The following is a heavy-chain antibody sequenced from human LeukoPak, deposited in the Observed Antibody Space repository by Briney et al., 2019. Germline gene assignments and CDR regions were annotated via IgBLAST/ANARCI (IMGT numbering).Heavy chain of an antibody. CDR3: TTRVVTTNDY. CDR1: GFTFSESW. V-gene: IGHV3-15*01. CDR2: VKRKTDGETT. J-gene: IGHJ4*02. Sequence: GGSLRLSCAASGFTFSESWMHWVRQAPGKGLEWVGRVKRKTDGETTDYPAPVKRRFTISRDNSKNTLYLQMNSLKPGDTAVYYCTTRVVTTNDYWGQRTLVTVPS. D-gene: IGHD2-21*02.